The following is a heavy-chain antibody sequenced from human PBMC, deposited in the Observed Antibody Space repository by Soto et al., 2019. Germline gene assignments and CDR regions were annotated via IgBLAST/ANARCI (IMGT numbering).Heavy chain of an antibody. CDR2: ISGSGGST. J-gene: IGHJ5*02. CDR3: AKNGCGGDCYSSVAGNWFDP. Sequence: GGSLRLCCVASGFTFSGNVMSWVRQAPGKGLEWISIISGSGGSTYYADSVKGRFTISRDNSNNTLYLQMHSLTAADTAVYYCAKNGCGGDCYSSVAGNWFDPWGQGTLVTVSS. V-gene: IGHV3-23*01. CDR1: GFTFSGNV. D-gene: IGHD2-21*02.